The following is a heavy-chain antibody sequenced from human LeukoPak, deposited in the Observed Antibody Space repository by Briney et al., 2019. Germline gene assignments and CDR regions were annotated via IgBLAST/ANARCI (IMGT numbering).Heavy chain of an antibody. CDR2: INPSGGST. J-gene: IGHJ4*02. Sequence: GASVKVSCKASGYTFTSYYMHWVRQAPGQGLEWMGIINPSGGSTSYAQKFQGRVNMTRDTSTSTVYMELSSLRSEDTAVYYCARSPKDTSPTIAAAEDYWGQGTLVTVSS. CDR1: GYTFTSYY. CDR3: ARSPKDTSPTIAAAEDY. D-gene: IGHD6-13*01. V-gene: IGHV1-46*01.